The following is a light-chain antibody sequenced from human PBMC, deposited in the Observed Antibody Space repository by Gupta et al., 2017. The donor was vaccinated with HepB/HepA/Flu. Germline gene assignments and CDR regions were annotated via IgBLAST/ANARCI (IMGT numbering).Light chain of an antibody. CDR2: LAS. J-gene: IGKJ1*01. Sequence: DIVMTQSLDSLAVSLSERATINCKSSQSVLNTYNNKNYLTWYQQKPGHPPKVLIYLASTRESGVPDRFSGSGSGTDFTLTISNLQAEDVAVYYCQQYYSLPRTFGQGTKVEIK. CDR1: QSVLNTYNNKNY. V-gene: IGKV4-1*01. CDR3: QQYYSLPRT.